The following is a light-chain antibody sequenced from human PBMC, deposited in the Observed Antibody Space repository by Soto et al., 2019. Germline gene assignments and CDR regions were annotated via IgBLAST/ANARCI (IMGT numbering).Light chain of an antibody. CDR2: GNG. Sequence: QSVLTQAPAVSGGPGQRVTMSCTGSSSNIGAGHDVHWYQQLPGTAPKLLIYGNGNRPSGVPERFSGSKSGTSASLAITGLQAEDEADYYCQSYDSSLSGSEVFGTGTKVTVL. V-gene: IGLV1-40*01. CDR3: QSYDSSLSGSEV. CDR1: SSNIGAGHD. J-gene: IGLJ1*01.